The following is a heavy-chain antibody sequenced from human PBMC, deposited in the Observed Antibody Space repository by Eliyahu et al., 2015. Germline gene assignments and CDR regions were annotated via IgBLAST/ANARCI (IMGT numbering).Heavy chain of an antibody. Sequence: EVQLVESGGGLVKPGGSLRXSXAASGFTFSNAWXSWVRRSPGKGLEWVGRIKSXTDGGTIHYAAPVKGRFTISRDDSTHTLYLQMNSLKTEDTAVYYCTTLHAFDIWGQGTMVTVSS. V-gene: IGHV3-15*05. CDR3: TTLHAFDI. CDR2: IKSXTDGGTI. J-gene: IGHJ3*02. CDR1: GFTFSNAW.